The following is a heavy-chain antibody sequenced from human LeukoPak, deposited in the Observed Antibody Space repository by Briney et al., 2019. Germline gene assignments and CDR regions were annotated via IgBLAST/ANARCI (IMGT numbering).Heavy chain of an antibody. Sequence: ASVKVSCKASGYTFTGYYMHWVRQAPGQGLEWMGWINPNSGGTNYAQKFQGRVTMTRDTSITTAYMELSRLRSDDTAVYYCARVRGVYCSSTSCYHFDYWGQGTLVTVSS. CDR3: ARVRGVYCSSTSCYHFDY. D-gene: IGHD2-2*01. V-gene: IGHV1-2*02. CDR1: GYTFTGYY. CDR2: INPNSGGT. J-gene: IGHJ4*02.